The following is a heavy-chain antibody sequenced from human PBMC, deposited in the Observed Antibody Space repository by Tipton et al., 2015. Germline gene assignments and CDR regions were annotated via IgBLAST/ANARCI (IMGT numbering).Heavy chain of an antibody. CDR3: TREATTFDY. CDR1: GFSFSTYS. CDR2: ISSSTITR. J-gene: IGHJ4*02. Sequence: GSLRLSCAASGFSFSTYSMNWVRQAPGKGLEWISFISSSTITRYYADSVKGRFTISRDNAKNSLYLQMNSLSDDDTAVYYCTREATTFDYWGQGTLVTVSS. D-gene: IGHD4-11*01. V-gene: IGHV3-48*02.